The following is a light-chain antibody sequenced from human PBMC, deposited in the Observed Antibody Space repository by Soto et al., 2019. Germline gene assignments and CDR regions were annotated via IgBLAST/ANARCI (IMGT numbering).Light chain of an antibody. Sequence: EIVLTQSPATLSLSPGERATLSCRASQSVSSYLAWYQQKPGQAPRLLIYDASNRATGIPARFSGSGSGTDFTLTISSLEPEDSAVYYCQQRSNWPSITIGQGTRLEIK. CDR1: QSVSSY. J-gene: IGKJ5*01. CDR2: DAS. V-gene: IGKV3-11*01. CDR3: QQRSNWPSIT.